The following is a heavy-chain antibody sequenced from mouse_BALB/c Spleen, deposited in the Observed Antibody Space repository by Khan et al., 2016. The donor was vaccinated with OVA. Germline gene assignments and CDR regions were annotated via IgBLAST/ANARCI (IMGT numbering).Heavy chain of an antibody. Sequence: VQLKESGGGLVQPGGSLRLSCATSGFTFTDYYMSWVRQPPGKALEWLGFIRNKAKGYTTEYSASVKGRFTISRDNSQSIVYLQMNTLRAEDSATYFCARETVVDIYWYFDVWGAGTTVTVSS. J-gene: IGHJ1*01. CDR3: ARETVVDIYWYFDV. CDR2: IRNKAKGYTT. D-gene: IGHD1-1*01. CDR1: GFTFTDYY. V-gene: IGHV7-3*02.